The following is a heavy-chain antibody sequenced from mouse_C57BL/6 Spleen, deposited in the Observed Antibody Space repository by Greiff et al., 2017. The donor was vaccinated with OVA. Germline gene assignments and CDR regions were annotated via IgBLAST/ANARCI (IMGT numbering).Heavy chain of an antibody. D-gene: IGHD2-4*01. J-gene: IGHJ3*01. Sequence: VKLQESDAELVKPGASVKISCKVSGYTFTDHTIHWMKQRPEQGLEWIGYIYPRDGSTKYNEKFKGKATLTADKSSSTAYMQLNSLTSEDSAVYFCARGGYYDPAWFAYWGQGTLVTVSA. CDR3: ARGGYYDPAWFAY. CDR1: GYTFTDHT. CDR2: IYPRDGST. V-gene: IGHV1-78*01.